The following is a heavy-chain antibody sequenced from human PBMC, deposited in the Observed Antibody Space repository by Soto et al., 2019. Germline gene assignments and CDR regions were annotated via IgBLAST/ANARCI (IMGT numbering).Heavy chain of an antibody. Sequence: ASVKVSCKASGGTFSSYAISWVRQAPGQGLEWMGGIIPIFGTANYAQKFQGRVTITADESTSTAYMELSSLRSEDTAVYYCARGGLPASYYYGMDVWGQGTTVTVSS. D-gene: IGHD2-2*01. V-gene: IGHV1-69*13. J-gene: IGHJ6*02. CDR2: IIPIFGTA. CDR1: GGTFSSYA. CDR3: ARGGLPASYYYGMDV.